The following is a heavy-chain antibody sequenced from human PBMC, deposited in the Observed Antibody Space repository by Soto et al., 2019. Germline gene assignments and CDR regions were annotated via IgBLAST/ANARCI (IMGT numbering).Heavy chain of an antibody. D-gene: IGHD4-17*01. CDR1: RFTVSSDY. Sequence: EVQLVESGGGLIQPGGSLRLSCAASRFTVSSDYMSWVRQAPGKGLEWVSVIYTGGSTYYADSVKGRFTFSRDNSKNTLYLQMNSLRAEDTAVYYCARAYGGNPALFDPWGQGTLVTVSS. CDR2: IYTGGST. CDR3: ARAYGGNPALFDP. V-gene: IGHV3-53*01. J-gene: IGHJ5*02.